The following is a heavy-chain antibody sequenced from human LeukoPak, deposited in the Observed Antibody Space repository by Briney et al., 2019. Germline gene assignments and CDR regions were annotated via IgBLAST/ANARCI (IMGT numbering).Heavy chain of an antibody. CDR1: GFTFSSYG. CDR3: AKDEGIAAAGSYFDY. Sequence: GGSLRLSCAPSGFTFSSYGMHWVRQAPGKGLEWVAFIRKDGSIRYYADSLKGRFTISRDNSKNTLYLQMNSLRAEDTAVYYCAKDEGIAAAGSYFDYWGQGTLVTVSS. J-gene: IGHJ4*02. V-gene: IGHV3-30*02. D-gene: IGHD6-13*01. CDR2: IRKDGSIR.